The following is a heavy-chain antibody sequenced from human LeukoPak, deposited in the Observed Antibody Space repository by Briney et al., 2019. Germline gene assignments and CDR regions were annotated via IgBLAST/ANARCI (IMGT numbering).Heavy chain of an antibody. V-gene: IGHV4-59*01. Sequence: SETLSLTCTVSGGSISSYYWSWIRRPPGKGLEWIGYIYYSGSTNYNPSLKSRVTISVDTSKNQFSLKLSSVTAADTAVYYCARDYYGSGSYIPFDSWGQGTLVTVSS. CDR1: GGSISSYY. J-gene: IGHJ4*02. D-gene: IGHD3-10*01. CDR3: ARDYYGSGSYIPFDS. CDR2: IYYSGST.